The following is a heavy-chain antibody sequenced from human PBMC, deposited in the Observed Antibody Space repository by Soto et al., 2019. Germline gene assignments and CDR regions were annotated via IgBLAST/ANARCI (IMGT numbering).Heavy chain of an antibody. CDR2: IRSKANSYAT. CDR1: GFTFSGSA. V-gene: IGHV3-73*01. CDR3: TRVEYYYDSSGLIIYDFDY. J-gene: IGHJ4*02. D-gene: IGHD3-22*01. Sequence: PGGSLRLSCAASGFTFSGSAMHWVRQASGKGLEWVGRIRSKANSYATAYAASVKGRFTISRDDSKNTAYLQMNSLKTEDTAVYYCTRVEYYYDSSGLIIYDFDYWGQGTLVTVPQ.